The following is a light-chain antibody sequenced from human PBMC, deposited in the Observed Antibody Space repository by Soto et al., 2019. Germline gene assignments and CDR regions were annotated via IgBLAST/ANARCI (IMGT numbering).Light chain of an antibody. V-gene: IGKV3-15*01. CDR2: GAS. CDR3: QQYNNWPPTWT. Sequence: EIVMTQSPATLSVSPGESATLSCRASQSVTNNLAWYQQKPGQAPRLLIYGASTRATGFPAMFSGSGSGTEFTLTISSLQSEDFAVYYCQQYNNWPPTWTFGQGTKVEIK. CDR1: QSVTNN. J-gene: IGKJ1*01.